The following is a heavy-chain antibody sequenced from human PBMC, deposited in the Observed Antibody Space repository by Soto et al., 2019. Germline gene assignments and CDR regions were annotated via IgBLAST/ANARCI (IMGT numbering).Heavy chain of an antibody. Sequence: GGSLSLSCAASGFAFCCYNMNWVRQAPGGGLEWVSWISGSGIDIHFTASVKGRVTISRDNAKTSLYLQMNSLRPEDTAMYYCESEAITNCADYCFDLWGHGALVTVSS. J-gene: IGHJ4*01. D-gene: IGHD7-27*01. CDR2: ISGSGIDI. CDR3: ESEAITNCADYCFDL. V-gene: IGHV3-21*01. CDR1: GFAFCCYN.